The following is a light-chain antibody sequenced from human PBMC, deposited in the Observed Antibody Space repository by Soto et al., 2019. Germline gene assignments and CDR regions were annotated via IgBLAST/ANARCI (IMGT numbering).Light chain of an antibody. CDR1: QSVSGNS. CDR2: GAS. Sequence: EIGWTQSPGTLSLSPGDTATLSCRASQSVSGNSLAWYQLKPGRAPRLLIYGASNWATGIPDRFSGSGSGTEFTLTISGLEPEDFAVYYCQQYGSSPTLGGGTKVDIK. J-gene: IGKJ4*01. V-gene: IGKV3-20*01. CDR3: QQYGSSPT.